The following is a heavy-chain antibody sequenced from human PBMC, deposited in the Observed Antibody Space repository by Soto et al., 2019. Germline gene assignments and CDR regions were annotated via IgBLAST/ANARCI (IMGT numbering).Heavy chain of an antibody. V-gene: IGHV4-30-4*01. Sequence: SETLSLTCTVSGGSISSGDHYWSWIRQPPGKGLEWIGYIYYSGSSYYNPSLKSRLTVSLDTSKNQFSLKLNSVTAAGTAVYYCAIFGVIGEPFDYWGQGTLVTVSS. CDR3: AIFGVIGEPFDY. CDR2: IYYSGSS. CDR1: GGSISSGDHY. J-gene: IGHJ4*02. D-gene: IGHD3-10*01.